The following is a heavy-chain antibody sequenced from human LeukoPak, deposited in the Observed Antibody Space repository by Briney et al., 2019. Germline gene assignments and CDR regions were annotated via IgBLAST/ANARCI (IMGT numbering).Heavy chain of an antibody. CDR3: AKDMGHCSSTSCYQDYGGNSRSAFDI. CDR2: ISWNSGSI. V-gene: IGHV3-9*01. J-gene: IGHJ3*02. D-gene: IGHD2-2*01. Sequence: SGRSLRLSCAASGFTFDDYAMHWVRQAPGKGLERVSGISWNSGSIGYADSVKGRFTISRDNAKNSLYLQMNSLRAEDTALYYCAKDMGHCSSTSCYQDYGGNSRSAFDIWGQGTMVTVSS. CDR1: GFTFDDYA.